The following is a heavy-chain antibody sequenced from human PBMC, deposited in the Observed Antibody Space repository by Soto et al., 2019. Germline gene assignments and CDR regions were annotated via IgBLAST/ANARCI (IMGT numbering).Heavy chain of an antibody. CDR2: IYYSGST. V-gene: IGHV4-59*01. J-gene: IGHJ6*03. Sequence: PSETLSLTCTVSGGSISSYYWSWIRQPPGKGLEWIGYIYYSGSTNYNPSLKSRVTISVDTSKNQFSLKLSSVTAADTAVYYCARCRYSNYDYSYYIDVCAIRTTVTVS. CDR1: GGSISSYY. D-gene: IGHD4-4*01. CDR3: ARCRYSNYDYSYYIDV.